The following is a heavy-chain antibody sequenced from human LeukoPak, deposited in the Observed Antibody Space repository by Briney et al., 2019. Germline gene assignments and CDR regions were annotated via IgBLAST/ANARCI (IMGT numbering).Heavy chain of an antibody. V-gene: IGHV3-21*01. D-gene: IGHD3-10*01. CDR3: ARGRGLMVRGVIKHDAFDI. CDR1: GFTFSSYS. CDR2: ISSSSYI. Sequence: GGSLRLSCAASGFTFSSYSMNWVRQAPGKGLEWVSSISSSSYIYYADSVKGRFTISRDNAKNSLYLQMNSLRAEDTAVYYCARGRGLMVRGVIKHDAFDIWGQGTMVTVSS. J-gene: IGHJ3*02.